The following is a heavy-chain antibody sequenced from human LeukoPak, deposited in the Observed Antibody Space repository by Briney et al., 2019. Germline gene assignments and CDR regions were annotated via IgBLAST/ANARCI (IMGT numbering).Heavy chain of an antibody. D-gene: IGHD3-22*01. CDR3: ARDLDDSTFGY. CDR1: GFTVSSNY. Sequence: GGSLRLSCAASGFTVSSNYMSWVRQAPGKGLEWVSVIYSGGSTYYADSVKGRFTISRDNSKNTLYLQMNSLRAEGTAVYYCARDLDDSTFGYWGQGTLVTVSS. J-gene: IGHJ4*02. CDR2: IYSGGST. V-gene: IGHV3-53*01.